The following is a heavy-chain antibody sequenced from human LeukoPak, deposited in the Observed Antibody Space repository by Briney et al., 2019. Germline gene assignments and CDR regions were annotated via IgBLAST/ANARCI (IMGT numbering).Heavy chain of an antibody. J-gene: IGHJ4*02. CDR2: IYHTGRT. V-gene: IGHV4-39*07. D-gene: IGHD6-19*01. Sequence: SETLSLTCTVSGDSISSSSYYWGWIRQPPGKGLEWIGNIYHTGRTYYIPSLKSRITISVDTPKNQFSLKLSSVTAADTAVYYCARFRVSGTRYFDYWGQGTLVTVSS. CDR3: ARFRVSGTRYFDY. CDR1: GDSISSSSYY.